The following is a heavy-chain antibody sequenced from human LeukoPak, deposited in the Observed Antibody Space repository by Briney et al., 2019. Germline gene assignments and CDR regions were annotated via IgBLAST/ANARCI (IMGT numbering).Heavy chain of an antibody. CDR1: GYSSATYW. V-gene: IGHV5-51*01. CDR3: ARLSRPRYNSAWYEGWFDH. D-gene: IGHD6-19*01. Sequence: GESLKISCKGSGYSSATYWIGWVRQMPGKGLEWMGIMYPGDSGTRYSPSLQGQVTITADKSITTAYLQWSSLKASDTAMYYCARLSRPRYNSAWYEGWFDHWGQGTLVTVSS. J-gene: IGHJ5*02. CDR2: MYPGDSGT.